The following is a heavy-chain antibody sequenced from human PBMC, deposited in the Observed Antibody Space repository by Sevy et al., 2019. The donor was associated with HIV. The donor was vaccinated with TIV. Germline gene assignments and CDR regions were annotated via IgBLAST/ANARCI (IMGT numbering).Heavy chain of an antibody. V-gene: IGHV3-48*01. CDR1: GFTFSSYS. CDR2: ISSSSSTI. CDR3: ARVSVLELRLTPPDY. D-gene: IGHD1-7*01. Sequence: GGSLRLSCAASGFTFSSYSMNWVRQAPGKGLEWVSYISSSSSTIYYADSVKGRFTISRDNAKNSLYLQMNSLRAEDTAVYYCARVSVLELRLTPPDYWGQGTLVTVSS. J-gene: IGHJ4*02.